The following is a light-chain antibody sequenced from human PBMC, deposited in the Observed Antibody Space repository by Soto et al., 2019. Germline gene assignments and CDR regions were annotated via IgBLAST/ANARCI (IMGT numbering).Light chain of an antibody. J-gene: IGLJ1*01. V-gene: IGLV1-44*01. CDR1: SSNIGSNS. CDR2: SDD. Sequence: QAVVTQPPSASGTPGQTVTISCSGSSSNIGSNSVNWYQQLPGAAPSLLIYSDDQRPSGVPDRFSGSKSDTSASLAISGLQSEDEADYFCAVWDETLIEVFGTGTKVTVL. CDR3: AVWDETLIEV.